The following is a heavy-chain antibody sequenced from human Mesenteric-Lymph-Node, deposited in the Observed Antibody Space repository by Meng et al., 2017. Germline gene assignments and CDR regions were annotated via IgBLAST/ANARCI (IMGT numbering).Heavy chain of an antibody. CDR3: ARKRITMVRGPNSPRYNWFDP. V-gene: IGHV1-69*13. D-gene: IGHD3-10*01. CDR1: GYTFTSYD. J-gene: IGHJ5*02. Sequence: SVKVSCKASGYTFTSYDINWVRQAPGQGLEWMGGIIPIFGTANYAQKFQGRVTITADESTSTANMELSSLRSEDTAVYYCARKRITMVRGPNSPRYNWFDPWGQGTLVTVSS. CDR2: IIPIFGTA.